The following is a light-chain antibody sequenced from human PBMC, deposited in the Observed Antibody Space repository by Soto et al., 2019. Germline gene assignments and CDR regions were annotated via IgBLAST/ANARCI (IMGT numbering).Light chain of an antibody. CDR3: HHSHSNPLT. J-gene: IGKJ4*02. CDR2: AAS. V-gene: IGKV1-39*01. Sequence: DLQMTQSPSSLSASIGDRVTITWRARQSVSSHLNWYHQEPGKAPKLLICAASSLQSGVPSKFSGSGSGTDFTLTISSLRPGNFSTYSCHHSHSNPLTCGVGTKV. CDR1: QSVSSH.